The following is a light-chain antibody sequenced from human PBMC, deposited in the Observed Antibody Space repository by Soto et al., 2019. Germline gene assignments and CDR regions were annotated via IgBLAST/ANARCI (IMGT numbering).Light chain of an antibody. CDR3: QKYIGGPFA. CDR1: EGIANY. Sequence: DIQMTQSPSSLSASVGDRVTITCRASEGIANYLAWYQQKPGKVPKLLIYAASTLEPGVPSRFSGSGFGTDFTLSISSLQPEDFATYYCQKYIGGPFAFGTGTKVDI. V-gene: IGKV1-27*01. J-gene: IGKJ3*01. CDR2: AAS.